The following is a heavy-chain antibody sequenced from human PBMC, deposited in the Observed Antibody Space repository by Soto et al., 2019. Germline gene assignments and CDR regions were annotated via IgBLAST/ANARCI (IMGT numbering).Heavy chain of an antibody. J-gene: IGHJ3*02. CDR1: GGSISSYY. Sequence: VESSETLSLTCTVSGGSISSYYWSWIRQPPGKGLEWIGYIYYSGSTNYNPTLKSRVTISVDTSKNQFSLKLSSVTAADTAVYYCARDRGSGSYIDAFDIWGQGTMVTVSS. CDR2: IYYSGST. CDR3: ARDRGSGSYIDAFDI. V-gene: IGHV4-59*01. D-gene: IGHD3-10*01.